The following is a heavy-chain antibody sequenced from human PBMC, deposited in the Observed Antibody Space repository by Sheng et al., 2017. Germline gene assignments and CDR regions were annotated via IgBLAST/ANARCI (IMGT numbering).Heavy chain of an antibody. D-gene: IGHD3-16*01. J-gene: IGHJ3*02. Sequence: QLQLQESGPGLVKPSETLSLTCTVSGGSISSSSYYWGWIRQPPGKGLEWIGSIYYSGSTYYNPSLKSRVTISVDTSKNQFSLKLSSVTAADTAVYYCARDWVKGTPDIWGQGTMVTVSS. V-gene: IGHV4-39*07. CDR1: GGSISSSSYY. CDR3: ARDWVKGTPDI. CDR2: IYYSGST.